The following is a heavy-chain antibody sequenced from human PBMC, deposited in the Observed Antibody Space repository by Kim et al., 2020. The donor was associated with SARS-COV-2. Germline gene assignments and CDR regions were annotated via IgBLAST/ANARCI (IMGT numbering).Heavy chain of an antibody. CDR2: IYYSGST. CDR1: GGSISSGGYY. V-gene: IGHV4-31*03. D-gene: IGHD3-16*02. Sequence: SETLSLTCTVSGGSISSGGYYWSWIRQHPGKGLEWIGYIYYSGSTYYNPSLKSRVTISVDTSKNQFSLKLSSVTAADTAVYYCARDLSYDYVWGSYRDWYFDLWGRGTLVTVSS. J-gene: IGHJ2*01. CDR3: ARDLSYDYVWGSYRDWYFDL.